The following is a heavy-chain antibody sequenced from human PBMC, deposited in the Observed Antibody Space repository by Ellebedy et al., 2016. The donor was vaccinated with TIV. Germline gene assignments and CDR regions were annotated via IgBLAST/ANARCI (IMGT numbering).Heavy chain of an antibody. Sequence: GESLKIPCAASGFSFSNYVMHWVRQTPGKGLEWVAVISYDGSNKYYTESVKGRFTISRDDSKNTLYLQMNSLRPEDTAVYFCARDRQWLIFDYWGQGALVTVSS. D-gene: IGHD6-19*01. CDR1: GFSFSNYV. CDR2: ISYDGSNK. J-gene: IGHJ4*02. CDR3: ARDRQWLIFDY. V-gene: IGHV3-30-3*01.